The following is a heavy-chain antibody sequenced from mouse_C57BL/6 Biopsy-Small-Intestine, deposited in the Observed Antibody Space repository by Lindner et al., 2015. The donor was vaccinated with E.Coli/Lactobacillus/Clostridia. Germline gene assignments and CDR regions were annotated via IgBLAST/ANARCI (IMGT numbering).Heavy chain of an antibody. CDR3: VRYGGTRKEGSAWFDP. J-gene: IGHJ4*01. CDR2: INPSSGGT. D-gene: IGHD1-1*02. V-gene: IGHV1-53*01. Sequence: SVKVSCKASGYAFSGYYMRWVRQAPGQGPEWMGWINPSSGGTKYAQNFQGRVTMTRDTSISTAYMELSRLRSDDTAVYYCVRYGGTRKEGSAWFDPWGQGTLVTVSS. CDR1: GYAFSGYY.